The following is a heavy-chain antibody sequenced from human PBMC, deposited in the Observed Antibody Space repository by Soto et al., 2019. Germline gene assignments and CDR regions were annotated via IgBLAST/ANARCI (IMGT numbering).Heavy chain of an antibody. J-gene: IGHJ5*02. CDR2: INHSGST. CDR1: GGSFSGYY. D-gene: IGHD5-18*01. CDR3: ARFLAMAVRMMMWFDP. V-gene: IGHV4-34*01. Sequence: QVQLQQWGAGLLKPSETLSLTCAVYGGSFSGYYWSWIRQPPGKGLEWIGEINHSGSTNYNPSLQSRVTRSVDTSKNQFSLKLSSVTAADTAVYYCARFLAMAVRMMMWFDPWGQGTLVTVSS.